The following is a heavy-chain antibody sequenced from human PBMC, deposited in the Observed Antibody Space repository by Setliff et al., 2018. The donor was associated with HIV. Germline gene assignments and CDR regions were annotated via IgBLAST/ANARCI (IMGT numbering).Heavy chain of an antibody. CDR2: ISYGSTYI. CDR3: ARSGGIGNYHWDV. CDR1: GFTFSSYC. Sequence: PGGSLRLSCVASGFTFSSYCMDWFRQAPGKGLEWVSSISYGSTYIYQSDSVRGRFTTSRDDAKKSLYLQMNSLGAEDTAVYYCARSGGIGNYHWDVWGKGTTVTVSS. D-gene: IGHD3-16*01. V-gene: IGHV3-21*01. J-gene: IGHJ6*03.